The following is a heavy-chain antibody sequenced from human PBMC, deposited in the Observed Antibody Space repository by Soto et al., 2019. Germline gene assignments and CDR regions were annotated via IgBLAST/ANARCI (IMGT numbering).Heavy chain of an antibody. CDR3: ARLNTGPTNRGTAFDY. CDR2: ILYTGSS. Sequence: TLSLTCAVSGGFVRSDDHYWGWIRQPPGRGLEWIGSILYTGSSYYNPSLKSRVSMSVDTSRNLFSLNLTSVTAADTARYYCARLNTGPTNRGTAFDYWGQGTQVTVSS. CDR1: GGFVRSDDHY. V-gene: IGHV4-39*02. J-gene: IGHJ4*02. D-gene: IGHD1-1*01.